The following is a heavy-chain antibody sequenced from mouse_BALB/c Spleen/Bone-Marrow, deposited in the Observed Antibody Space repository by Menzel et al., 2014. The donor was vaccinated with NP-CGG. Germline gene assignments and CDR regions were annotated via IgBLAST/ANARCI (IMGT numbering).Heavy chain of an antibody. V-gene: IGHV1-61*01. CDR3: ARGHYSMDY. CDR2: IHPSDSET. J-gene: IGHJ4*01. CDR1: GYSFITYW. Sequence: QVQLQQSGAELVRPGASVKLSCKASGYSFITYWMNWSKQRPGEGLEWIGMIHPSDSETRLNQKFNDKATLTVDESSSIVYMQLSSPTSEDSAVYYCARGHYSMDYWGQGTSVIVSS.